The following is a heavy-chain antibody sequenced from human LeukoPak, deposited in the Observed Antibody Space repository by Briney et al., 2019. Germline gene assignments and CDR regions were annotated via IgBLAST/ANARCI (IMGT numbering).Heavy chain of an antibody. D-gene: IGHD6-25*01. V-gene: IGHV4-30-4*01. J-gene: IGHJ5*02. CDR3: ARVAAHWFDP. Sequence: PSQTLSLTCTVSGGSISSGGYYWSWIRQPPGKGLEWIGFVYYRGNTYYNPSLKSRVTISIDTVKDQFSLRLNSVTAADTAVYYCARVAAHWFDPWGQGTLVTVSS. CDR1: GGSISSGGYY. CDR2: VYYRGNT.